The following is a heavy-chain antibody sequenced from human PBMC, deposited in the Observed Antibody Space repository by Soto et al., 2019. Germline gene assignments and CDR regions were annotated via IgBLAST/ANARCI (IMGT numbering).Heavy chain of an antibody. CDR1: GGSISSSGYY. CDR3: AAGGGDSSGYYYWGFDY. Sequence: PSETLSLTCTVSGGSISSSGYYWGWIRQPPGKGLEWIGYIYYSGSTNYNPSLKSRVTISVDTSKNQFSLKLSSVTAADTAVYYCAAGGGDSSGYYYWGFDYWGQGTLVTVSS. CDR2: IYYSGST. J-gene: IGHJ4*02. V-gene: IGHV4-61*05. D-gene: IGHD3-22*01.